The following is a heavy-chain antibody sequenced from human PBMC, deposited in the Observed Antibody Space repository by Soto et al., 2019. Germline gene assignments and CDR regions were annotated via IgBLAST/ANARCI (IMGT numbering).Heavy chain of an antibody. Sequence: GGSLRLSCAASEFTCSSYAMHWVRQAPGKGLEWVAVISYDGRNKYYADSVKGRFTISRDNSKNTLYLQMNSLRAEDTAVYYCAREIERLLGYWGQGTLVTVSS. D-gene: IGHD3-3*01. CDR3: AREIERLLGY. J-gene: IGHJ4*02. CDR1: EFTCSSYA. V-gene: IGHV3-30*04. CDR2: ISYDGRNK.